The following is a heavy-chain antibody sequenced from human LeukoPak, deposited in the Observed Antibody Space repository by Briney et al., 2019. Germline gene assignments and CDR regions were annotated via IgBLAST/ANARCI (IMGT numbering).Heavy chain of an antibody. Sequence: PGGSLRLSCAASGFTFDDFAMYWVRQAPGKGLEWVGRIKSKTDGGTTDYAAPVKGRFTISRDDSQNTLYLQLNNLKTEDTAVYYCTTEELSDMVAFAFDYWGQGTLVSVSS. V-gene: IGHV3-15*01. CDR2: IKSKTDGGTT. CDR1: GFTFDDFA. CDR3: TTEELSDMVAFAFDY. D-gene: IGHD5-12*01. J-gene: IGHJ4*02.